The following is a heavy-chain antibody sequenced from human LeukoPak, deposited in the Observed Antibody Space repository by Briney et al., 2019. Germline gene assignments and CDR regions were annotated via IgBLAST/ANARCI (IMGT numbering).Heavy chain of an antibody. V-gene: IGHV3-53*01. CDR1: GFTVSSNY. J-gene: IGHJ6*02. D-gene: IGHD4-17*01. CDR2: IYSGGST. Sequence: GGSLRLSCAASGFTVSSNYMSWVRQAPGKGLEWVSVIYSGGSTYYADSVKGRFTISRDNSKNTLYLQMNSLRAEDTAIYYCAKFNRVTTFFYGMDVWGQGITVTVSS. CDR3: AKFNRVTTFFYGMDV.